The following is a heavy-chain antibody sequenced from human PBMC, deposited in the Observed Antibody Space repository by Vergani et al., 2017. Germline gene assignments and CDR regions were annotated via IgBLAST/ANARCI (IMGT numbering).Heavy chain of an antibody. J-gene: IGHJ4*02. Sequence: QVQLVESGGGVVQPGRSLRLSCTSSGFTFSTYAMHWVRQAPGKGLEWVAIIYYDGSKKYYADSVKGRFTISRDNSRNTLDLLMSSLRAEDTAVYYCAKDMRAFGVVIPSIDCWGQGTLVTVSS. CDR1: GFTFSTYA. CDR2: IYYDGSKK. D-gene: IGHD3-3*01. CDR3: AKDMRAFGVVIPSIDC. V-gene: IGHV3-33*06.